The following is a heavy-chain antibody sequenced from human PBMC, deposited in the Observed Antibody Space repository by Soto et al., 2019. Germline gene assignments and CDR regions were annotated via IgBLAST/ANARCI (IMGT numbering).Heavy chain of an antibody. CDR3: VRVPQKYYYSLTDV. J-gene: IGHJ6*02. V-gene: IGHV5-51*01. D-gene: IGHD3-10*01. CDR1: GYIFATYW. CDR2: IYPDDSDT. Sequence: GESLKISFKSSGYIFATYWIGWVRQTPGKGLEWMGLIYPDDSDTRYSPSFEGQVTILADKSISSAYLHWTSLKASDSATYFCVRVPQKYYYSLTDVWCQGTTVTVSS.